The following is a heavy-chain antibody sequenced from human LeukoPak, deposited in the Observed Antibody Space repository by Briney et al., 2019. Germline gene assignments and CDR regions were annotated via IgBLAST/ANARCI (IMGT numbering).Heavy chain of an antibody. Sequence: GGSLRLSCAASGFSIRNYCLTWLRQAPGKGLEWVANIRADGSVQHCLDSVKGRFTISRDNAKNSLYLQMDSLRAEDTAVYYCARDEDYLFPTIDRWYDAYDVWGRGTLVTVSS. CDR1: GFSIRNYC. D-gene: IGHD1-26*01. V-gene: IGHV3-7*01. CDR3: ARDEDYLFPTIDRWYDAYDV. CDR2: IRADGSVQ. J-gene: IGHJ3*01.